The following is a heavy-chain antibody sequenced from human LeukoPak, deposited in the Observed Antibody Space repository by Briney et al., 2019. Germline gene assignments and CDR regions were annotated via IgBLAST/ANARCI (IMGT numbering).Heavy chain of an antibody. Sequence: SQTLSLTCTVSGGSISSGSYYWSWIRQPDGKGLEWIGRIYTSGSTNYNPSLKSRVTISVDTSKNQFSLKLRSVTAADTAVYYCARGVSAAGTNWFDPWGQGTLVTVSS. CDR1: GGSISSGSYY. D-gene: IGHD6-13*01. CDR2: IYTSGST. V-gene: IGHV4-61*02. CDR3: ARGVSAAGTNWFDP. J-gene: IGHJ5*02.